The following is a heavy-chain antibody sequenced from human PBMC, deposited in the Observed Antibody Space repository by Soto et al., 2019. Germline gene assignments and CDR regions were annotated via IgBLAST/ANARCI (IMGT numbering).Heavy chain of an antibody. D-gene: IGHD3-10*01. CDR2: IIPIAAIA. V-gene: IGHV1-69*02. J-gene: IGHJ5*02. CDR3: ARGSTIVRGAPSWFDP. Sequence: QVQLVQSVAEVKKPGSSVKVSCKASGGTFSRYTINWVRQAPGQGLEWMGRIIPIAAIANYTQKFQGRVTITVDKSSTTAYMELSSLRSDDTAVYYCARGSTIVRGAPSWFDPWGQGTLVTVSS. CDR1: GGTFSRYT.